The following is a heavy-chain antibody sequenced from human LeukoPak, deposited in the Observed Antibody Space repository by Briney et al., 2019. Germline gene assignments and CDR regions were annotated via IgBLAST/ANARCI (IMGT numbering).Heavy chain of an antibody. Sequence: ASVKVSCKASGGTFSSFALSWVRQAPGQGLEWMGRIIPILGVANYAQKFQGRVTITADKSTSTAYMELSSLRSEDTVVYYCARDQELELDYWGQGTLVTVSS. V-gene: IGHV1-69*04. CDR3: ARDQELELDY. CDR2: IIPILGVA. D-gene: IGHD1-26*01. CDR1: GGTFSSFA. J-gene: IGHJ4*02.